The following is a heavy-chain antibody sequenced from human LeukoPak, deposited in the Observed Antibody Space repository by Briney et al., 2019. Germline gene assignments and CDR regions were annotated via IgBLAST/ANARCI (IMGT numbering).Heavy chain of an antibody. CDR3: AREYCGGDCYSNWYFDL. Sequence: RGSLRLSCAASGFTLSNYVLHWVRQAPGKGLEWLALISSDGSNKYYADSVKGRFTISRDISINTLYLQMNSLSTEDTAVYNCAREYCGGDCYSNWYFDLWGRGTLVTVSS. CDR1: GFTLSNYV. J-gene: IGHJ2*01. D-gene: IGHD2-21*02. CDR2: ISSDGSNK. V-gene: IGHV3-30-3*01.